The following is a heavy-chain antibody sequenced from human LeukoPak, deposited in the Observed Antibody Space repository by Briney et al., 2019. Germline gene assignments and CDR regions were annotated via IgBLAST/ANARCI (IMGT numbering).Heavy chain of an antibody. CDR1: RFTFRNYA. D-gene: IGHD7-27*01. CDR3: ATSLGPLTEY. V-gene: IGHV3-23*01. CDR2: ISDNGGSA. J-gene: IGHJ4*02. Sequence: SGGSLRLSCAASRFTFRNYAMSWVRQTPGKGLEWVSGISDNGGSAHYADSVEGRFTISRDNAKNTLYLQMNSLRVEDTAVYYCATSLGPLTEYWGQGTLVTVSS.